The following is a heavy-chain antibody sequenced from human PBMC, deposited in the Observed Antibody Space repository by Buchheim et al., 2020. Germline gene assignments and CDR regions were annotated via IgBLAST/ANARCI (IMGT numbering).Heavy chain of an antibody. CDR3: AKGLAVAGTSAYYFDY. CDR1: GFTFSSYA. J-gene: IGHJ4*02. CDR2: ISGSGGST. V-gene: IGHV3-23*01. Sequence: EVQLLESGGGLVQPGGSLRLSCAASGFTFSSYAMSWVRQAPGKGLEWVSAISGSGGSTYYADSVKGRVTISRDNSQNKPYLQMNSLRAEDTAVYYCAKGLAVAGTSAYYFDYWGQGTL. D-gene: IGHD6-19*01.